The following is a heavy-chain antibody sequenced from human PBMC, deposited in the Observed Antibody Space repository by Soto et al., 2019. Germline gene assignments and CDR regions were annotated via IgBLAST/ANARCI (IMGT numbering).Heavy chain of an antibody. CDR3: ARGDVGIKGCMDV. V-gene: IGHV3-48*03. CDR1: GFTCSSYE. CDR2: ISSSGSTI. J-gene: IGHJ6*02. D-gene: IGHD2-21*02. Sequence: GGSLRRSCAAAGFTCSSYEMNWVRQAPGKGLEWVSYISSSGSTIYYADSVKGRFTISRDNAKNSLYLQMNSLRAEDTAVYYCARGDVGIKGCMDVSRQGTTVTLSS.